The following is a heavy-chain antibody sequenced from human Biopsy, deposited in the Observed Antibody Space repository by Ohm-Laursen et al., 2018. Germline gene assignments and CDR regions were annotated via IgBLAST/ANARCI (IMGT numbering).Heavy chain of an antibody. CDR3: ARGAGRYYVYGAFDI. D-gene: IGHD1-26*01. CDR2: IYTSGSP. CDR1: GGSISNYY. V-gene: IGHV4-4*07. J-gene: IGHJ3*02. Sequence: PGTLSLTCSVSGGSISNYYWSWIRQPAGKGLEWIGRIYTSGSPNYNLSLESRVTMSVDTSKNQFSLNLRSVTAADTAVYYCARGAGRYYVYGAFDIWGQGTVVTVSS.